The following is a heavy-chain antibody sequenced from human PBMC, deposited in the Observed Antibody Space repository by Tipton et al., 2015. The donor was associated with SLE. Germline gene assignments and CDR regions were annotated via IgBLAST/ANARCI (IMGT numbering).Heavy chain of an antibody. J-gene: IGHJ6*03. CDR3: ARVVVRGVVHYYFYFDV. CDR1: GFTFSSYG. Sequence: SLRLSCAASGFTFSSYGIHWVRQAPGTGLEWVAFIGYDGSNKYYADFVKGRFTSSRDNSKNTLYLQMNSLRVEDTAVYYCARVVVRGVVHYYFYFDVWGKGTTVTVSS. D-gene: IGHD3-10*01. V-gene: IGHV3-30*02. CDR2: IGYDGSNK.